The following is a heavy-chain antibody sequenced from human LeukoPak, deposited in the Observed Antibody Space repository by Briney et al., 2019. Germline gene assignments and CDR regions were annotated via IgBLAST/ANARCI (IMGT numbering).Heavy chain of an antibody. V-gene: IGHV3-33*01. CDR2: IWYDGSNK. D-gene: IGHD3-3*01. J-gene: IGHJ6*02. Sequence: PGGSLRLSCAASGFTFSSYGMHWVRQAPGKGLEWVAVIWYDGSNKYYADSVKGRFTISRDNSKNTLYLQMNSLRAEDTAVYYCARDRFWSGTYPDYYGMDVWGQGTTVTVSS. CDR3: ARDRFWSGTYPDYYGMDV. CDR1: GFTFSSYG.